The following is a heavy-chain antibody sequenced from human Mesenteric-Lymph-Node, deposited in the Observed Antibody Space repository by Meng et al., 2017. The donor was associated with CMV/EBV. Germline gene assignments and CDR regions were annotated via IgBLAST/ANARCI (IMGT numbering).Heavy chain of an antibody. CDR3: ARSLLYGGIGFDY. V-gene: IGHV3-48*04. Sequence: GGSLRLSCAASGFTFSSYSMNWVRQAPGKGREWVSYISSSSSTISYADSVKGRFTISRDNAKNSLYLQMNSLRAEDTAVYYCARSLLYGGIGFDYWGQGTLVTVSS. CDR2: ISSSSSTI. D-gene: IGHD4-23*01. CDR1: GFTFSSYS. J-gene: IGHJ4*02.